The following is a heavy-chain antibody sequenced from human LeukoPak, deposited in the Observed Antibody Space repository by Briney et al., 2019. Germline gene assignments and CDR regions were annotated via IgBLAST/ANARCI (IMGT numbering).Heavy chain of an antibody. J-gene: IGHJ4*02. CDR2: IYSGGNT. CDR3: ARGPAGYN. D-gene: IGHD1-1*01. V-gene: IGHV3-53*01. CDR1: GFTVSSNY. Sequence: PGGSLRLSCAVSGFTVSSNYMSWVRQAPGKGLEWVSVIYSGGNTDYVDSVKGRFTSSRDNSKNTLYLQMNSLRAEDTAVYYCARGPAGYNWGQGTLVTFSS.